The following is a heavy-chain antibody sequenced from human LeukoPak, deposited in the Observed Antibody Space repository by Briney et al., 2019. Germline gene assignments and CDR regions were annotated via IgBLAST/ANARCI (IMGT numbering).Heavy chain of an antibody. Sequence: PGGSLRLSCAASGFTFDDYAMHWVRQAPGKGLEWVSGISWNSGSIGYADSVKGRFTISRDNSKNTVYLEMNGLRAEDTAVYYCAVDVAAISTRVHYWGQGTLVTVSS. V-gene: IGHV3-9*01. CDR3: AVDVAAISTRVHY. D-gene: IGHD2-2*01. CDR1: GFTFDDYA. CDR2: ISWNSGSI. J-gene: IGHJ4*02.